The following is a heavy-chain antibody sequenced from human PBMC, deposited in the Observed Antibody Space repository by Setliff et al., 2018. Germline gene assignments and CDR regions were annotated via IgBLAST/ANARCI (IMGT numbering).Heavy chain of an antibody. CDR2: ISSRSTYI. J-gene: IGHJ4*02. CDR1: GFTFRNNA. CDR3: ARFACNGGSCYLSASDH. Sequence: GGSLRLSCLASGFTFRNNAMSWIRQAPGKGLEWVSSISSRSTYIYYADSVKGRFTISRDNANNSLYLQMNSLRAEDTAMYYCARFACNGGSCYLSASDHWGQGALVTVSS. V-gene: IGHV3-21*06. D-gene: IGHD2-15*01.